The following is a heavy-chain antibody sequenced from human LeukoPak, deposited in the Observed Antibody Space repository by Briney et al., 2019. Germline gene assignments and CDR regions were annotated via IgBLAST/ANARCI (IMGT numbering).Heavy chain of an antibody. J-gene: IGHJ6*03. V-gene: IGHV4-34*01. CDR3: ARVYTIFGVVHYYMDV. CDR1: GGSFSGYY. Sequence: SETLSLTCAVYGGSFSGYYWSWIRQPPGKGLEWIGEINHSGSTNYNPSLTSRVTISLDTSKNQFSLRLSSVTAADTAVYYCARVYTIFGVVHYYMDVWGKGTTVTVSS. D-gene: IGHD3-3*01. CDR2: INHSGST.